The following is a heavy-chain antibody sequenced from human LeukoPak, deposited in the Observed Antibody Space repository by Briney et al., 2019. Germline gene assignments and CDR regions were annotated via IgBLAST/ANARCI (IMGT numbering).Heavy chain of an antibody. CDR3: ARASFRYGDLDY. CDR1: GFTFSDYW. CDR2: INTDGSIT. J-gene: IGHJ4*02. V-gene: IGHV3-74*01. D-gene: IGHD4-17*01. Sequence: PGGSLRLSCAASGFTFSDYWIHWVRHAPGKGLVWVSRINTDGSITNYADSVKGRFSISRDNAKNTLYLQMNSLRTEDTAVYYCARASFRYGDLDYWGQGTLVTVSS.